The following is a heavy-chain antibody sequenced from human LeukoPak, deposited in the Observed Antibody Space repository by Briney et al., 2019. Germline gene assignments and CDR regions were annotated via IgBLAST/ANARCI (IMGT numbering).Heavy chain of an antibody. D-gene: IGHD5-24*01. CDR3: GRDSVEMGTIHSDY. CDR2: IYYSGST. CDR1: GDSISSSNYF. V-gene: IGHV4-39*07. J-gene: IGHJ4*02. Sequence: SETLSLTCTVSGDSISSSNYFWGWIRQAPGKGLEWIGSIYYSGSTYYNPSFKSRVTISADMSRNQFSLRLYSVTAADTAVYYCGRDSVEMGTIHSDYWGQGTLVTVSS.